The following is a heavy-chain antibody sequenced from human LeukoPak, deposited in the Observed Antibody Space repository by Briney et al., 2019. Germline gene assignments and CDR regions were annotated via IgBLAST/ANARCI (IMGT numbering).Heavy chain of an antibody. J-gene: IGHJ1*01. CDR3: AKDTPKGLRFWSGDEGYFQH. CDR2: IRYDGSNK. V-gene: IGHV3-30*02. CDR1: GFTFSSYG. D-gene: IGHD3-3*01. Sequence: PGGSLRLSCAASGFTFSSYGMHWVRQAPGKGLEWVAFIRYDGSNKYYADSVKGRFTISRDNSKNTLYLQMNSLRAEDTVVYYCAKDTPKGLRFWSGDEGYFQHWGQGTLVTVSS.